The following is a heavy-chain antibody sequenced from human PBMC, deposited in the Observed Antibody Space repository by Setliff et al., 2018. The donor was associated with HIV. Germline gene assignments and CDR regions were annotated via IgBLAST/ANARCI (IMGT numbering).Heavy chain of an antibody. CDR2: VYYTGKT. Sequence: SETRSLTCSVSGVSIVSGGFYFSWIRQHPGKGLEWLGTVYYTGKTYYNPSLQSRLTMSADTSKNQLYLKMNSVTAADTAVYYCARWYTTGRGWFDPWGQGTLVTVSS. D-gene: IGHD6-25*01. CDR1: GVSIVSGGFY. V-gene: IGHV4-31*03. J-gene: IGHJ5*02. CDR3: ARWYTTGRGWFDP.